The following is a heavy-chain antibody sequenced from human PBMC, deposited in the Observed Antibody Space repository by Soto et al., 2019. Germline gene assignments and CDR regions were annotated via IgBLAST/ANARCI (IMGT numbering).Heavy chain of an antibody. CDR3: ARGGLERRLDY. Sequence: EVQLVESGGGLVQPGGSLRLSCAASEFTFSSYWMHWVRQAPGKGLVWVSRITSDGSSTTYADSVKGRFTISRDNAKNTLYLQMNSLRAEDTAVYYCARGGLERRLDYWGQGTLVTVSS. D-gene: IGHD1-1*01. V-gene: IGHV3-74*03. CDR2: ITSDGSST. CDR1: EFTFSSYW. J-gene: IGHJ4*02.